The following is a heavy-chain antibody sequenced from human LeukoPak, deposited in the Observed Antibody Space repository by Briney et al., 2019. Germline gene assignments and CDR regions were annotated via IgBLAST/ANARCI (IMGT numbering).Heavy chain of an antibody. D-gene: IGHD3-16*02. CDR3: AREPVTYYYYYMDV. V-gene: IGHV4-38-2*02. CDR1: GYSISSGYY. Sequence: SETLSLTCTVSGYSISSGYYWGWIRQPPGKGLEWIGSIYHSGSTYYNPSLKSRVTISVDTSKNQFSLKLSSVTAADTAVYYCAREPVTYYYYYMDVWGKGTTVTVSS. J-gene: IGHJ6*03. CDR2: IYHSGST.